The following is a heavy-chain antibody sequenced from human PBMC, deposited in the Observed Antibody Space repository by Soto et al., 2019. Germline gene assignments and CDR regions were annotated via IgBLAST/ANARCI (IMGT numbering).Heavy chain of an antibody. Sequence: SETLSLTCSVSGVSISSSGYFWVWVRQPPGKGLEWIGTIYDSGSTFYTPSLKSRVTISEDTSKNQFSLRVRSVTAADTAVYYCACYVEMASHYWGLGTLVTVSS. CDR1: GVSISSSGYF. CDR3: ACYVEMASHY. CDR2: IYDSGST. J-gene: IGHJ4*02. D-gene: IGHD3-16*01. V-gene: IGHV4-39*01.